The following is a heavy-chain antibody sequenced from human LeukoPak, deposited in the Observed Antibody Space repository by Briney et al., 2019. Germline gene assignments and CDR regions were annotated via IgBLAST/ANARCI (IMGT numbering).Heavy chain of an antibody. D-gene: IGHD4-17*01. CDR3: ARFAGALRYGPDY. V-gene: IGHV1-18*01. J-gene: IGHJ4*02. CDR1: GYTFTIYG. Sequence: ASVKVSFKASGYTFTIYGISWVRQAPGQGLGWMGWISAYNGNTNYAQKLQGRVTMTTDTSTSTAYMELRSLRSEDTAVYYCARFAGALRYGPDYWGQGTLVTVSS. CDR2: ISAYNGNT.